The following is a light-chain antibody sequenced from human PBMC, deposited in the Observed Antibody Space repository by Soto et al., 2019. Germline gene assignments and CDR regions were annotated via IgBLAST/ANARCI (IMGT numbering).Light chain of an antibody. CDR2: DAS. V-gene: IGKV3-15*01. CDR1: HSVSNN. Sequence: EIVMTQSPGTLSVSPGERATLSCRASHSVSNNLAWYQQKVGQSPRLLIYDASTRATGVPGRFSGSGSGTQFPLTLSRLLPEGFAIYYCQQYRDWPETFGQGTKVEIK. J-gene: IGKJ1*01. CDR3: QQYRDWPET.